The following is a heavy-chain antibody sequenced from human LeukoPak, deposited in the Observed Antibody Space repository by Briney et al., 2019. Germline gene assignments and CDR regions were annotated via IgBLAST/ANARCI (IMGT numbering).Heavy chain of an antibody. CDR1: GGSISSYY. D-gene: IGHD6-6*01. CDR3: ARDRRESMDP. Sequence: SETLSLTCTVSGGSISSYYWSWIRQPPGKGLEWIGYIYYSGGTNYNPSLKSRVTISVDTSKNQFSLKLSSVTAADTAVYYCARDRRESMDPWGQGTLVTVSS. J-gene: IGHJ5*02. V-gene: IGHV4-59*01. CDR2: IYYSGGT.